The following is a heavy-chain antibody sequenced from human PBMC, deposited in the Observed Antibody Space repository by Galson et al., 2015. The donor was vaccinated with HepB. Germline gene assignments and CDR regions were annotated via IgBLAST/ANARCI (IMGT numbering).Heavy chain of an antibody. Sequence: SLRLSCAASGFTFSSYGMHWVRQAPGKGLEWVAFIRYDGSNKYYADSVKGRFTISRDNSKNTLYLQMNSLRAEDTAVYYCAKDPFPRTKAVGFDYWGQGTLVTVSS. J-gene: IGHJ4*02. D-gene: IGHD6-19*01. CDR3: AKDPFPRTKAVGFDY. V-gene: IGHV3-30*02. CDR2: IRYDGSNK. CDR1: GFTFSSYG.